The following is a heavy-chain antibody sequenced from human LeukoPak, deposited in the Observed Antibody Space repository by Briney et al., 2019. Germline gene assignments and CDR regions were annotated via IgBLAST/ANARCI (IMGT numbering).Heavy chain of an antibody. CDR1: GFTFSSYS. J-gene: IGHJ6*02. CDR2: ISSSSSTI. V-gene: IGHV3-48*02. D-gene: IGHD2-15*01. CDR3: ASYCSGGSCPLKYYYYGMDV. Sequence: PGGSLRPSCAASGFTFSSYSMNWVRQAPGKGLEWVSYISSSSSTIYYADSVKGRFTISRDNAKNSLYLQMNSLRDEDTAVYYCASYCSGGSCPLKYYYYGMDVWGQGTTVTVSS.